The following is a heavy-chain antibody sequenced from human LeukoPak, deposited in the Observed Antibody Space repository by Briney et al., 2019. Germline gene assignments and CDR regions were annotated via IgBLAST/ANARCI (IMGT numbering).Heavy chain of an antibody. Sequence: PSETLSLTCTVSGGSIRSGDYSWNWLRQHPGKGLEWIGYIYYSGSTYYNPSLTSRVTMSVDTSKNQSSMKLSSVTAADTAIYYCARDHTETSSLNFRNYYYYGMDIWGQGTTVTVSS. CDR3: ARDHTETSSLNFRNYYYYGMDI. CDR2: IYYSGST. J-gene: IGHJ6*02. D-gene: IGHD4-11*01. V-gene: IGHV4-31*03. CDR1: GGSIRSGDYS.